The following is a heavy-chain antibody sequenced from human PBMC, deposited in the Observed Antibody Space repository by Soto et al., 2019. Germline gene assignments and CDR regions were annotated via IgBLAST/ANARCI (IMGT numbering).Heavy chain of an antibody. V-gene: IGHV3-30*18. D-gene: IGHD6-19*01. Sequence: HVQLVESGGGVVQPGRSLRLSCAVSGFNFSSYGMHWVHQAPGKGLEWVAVISYDGSHKASADSVKGRIAISRDNSKNTLFLQMNSLREEDTAVYYCAKVLVKTSSWPADWGQGTLVTVSS. CDR1: GFNFSSYG. CDR2: ISYDGSHK. CDR3: AKVLVKTSSWPAD. J-gene: IGHJ4*02.